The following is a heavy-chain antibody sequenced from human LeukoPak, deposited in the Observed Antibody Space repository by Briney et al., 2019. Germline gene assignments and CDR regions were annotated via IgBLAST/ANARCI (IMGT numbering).Heavy chain of an antibody. Sequence: GGSLRLSCGASGFTFSSYWMHWVRQIPGKGLVWVSRINSDGTSTSYADSVKGRFAISRDNAKNTLSLQMNGLRVEDTAVYYCARGTGGDFSYYYFAMDVWGQGTTVTVFS. D-gene: IGHD2-21*02. V-gene: IGHV3-74*01. CDR2: INSDGTST. CDR1: GFTFSSYW. J-gene: IGHJ6*02. CDR3: ARGTGGDFSYYYFAMDV.